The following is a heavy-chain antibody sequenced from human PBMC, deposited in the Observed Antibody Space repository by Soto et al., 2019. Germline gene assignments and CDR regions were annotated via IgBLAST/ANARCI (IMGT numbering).Heavy chain of an antibody. J-gene: IGHJ3*01. CDR1: GFSLNTFGVG. CDR3: ARRLNLDAFDF. CDR2: VYWDDDK. Sequence: QITLKESGPTLVKPTQTLTLTCTFSGFSLNTFGVGVGWIRQPPGKALECLGVVYWDDDKRYSPSLKTRLSITKDSSKNQTVLTMPNMDPMDTATYYCARRLNLDAFDFWGQGTMVAVSS. V-gene: IGHV2-5*02.